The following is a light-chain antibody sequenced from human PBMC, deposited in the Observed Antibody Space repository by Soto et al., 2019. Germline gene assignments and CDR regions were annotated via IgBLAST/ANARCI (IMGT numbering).Light chain of an antibody. V-gene: IGLV2-14*01. Sequence: QSALTQPASGSGSPGQSITISCTGTSSDVGAYTSVSWYQHHPGKAPKVMIYEVNKRPSGISNRFSGSKSVNTASLTISGLQPEDEAHYYCSSYTSDNRDYVFGTGTKVTVL. CDR2: EVN. J-gene: IGLJ1*01. CDR1: SSDVGAYTS. CDR3: SSYTSDNRDYV.